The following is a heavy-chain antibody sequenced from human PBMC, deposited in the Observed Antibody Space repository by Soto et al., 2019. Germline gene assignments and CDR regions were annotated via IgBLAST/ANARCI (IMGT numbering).Heavy chain of an antibody. Sequence: ASVKVSCKACGGTFSSYAISWVRQAPGQGLEWMGGIIPIFGTANYAQKFQGRVTITADESTSTAYMELSSLRSEDTAVYYCARNVRGVISYYYGMDVWGQGTTVTVSS. CDR2: IIPIFGTA. D-gene: IGHD3-10*02. V-gene: IGHV1-69*13. CDR3: ARNVRGVISYYYGMDV. CDR1: GGTFSSYA. J-gene: IGHJ6*02.